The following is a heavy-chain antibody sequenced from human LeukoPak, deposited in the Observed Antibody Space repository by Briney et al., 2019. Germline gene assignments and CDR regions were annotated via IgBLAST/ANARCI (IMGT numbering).Heavy chain of an antibody. V-gene: IGHV3-30*18. Sequence: PGGSLRLSCAASGFTFSSYGMHWVRQAPGKGLEWVAVISYDGSNKYYADSVKGRFTISRDNSKNTLYLQMNSLRAEDTAVYYCAKVNSGYDIYYFDYWGQGTLVTVSP. D-gene: IGHD5-12*01. CDR2: ISYDGSNK. CDR1: GFTFSSYG. CDR3: AKVNSGYDIYYFDY. J-gene: IGHJ4*02.